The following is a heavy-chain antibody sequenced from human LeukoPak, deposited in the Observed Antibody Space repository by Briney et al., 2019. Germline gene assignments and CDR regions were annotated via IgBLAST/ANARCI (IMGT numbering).Heavy chain of an antibody. Sequence: PGGSLRLSCAASGFTFSSYLMHWVRQAPGKGLVWVSRINSDGSWTSSADSVKGRSTISRDNAKNTLYLQMNSLRAEDTAVYYCAAATSGSYRIDFWGQGTLVTVSS. CDR1: GFTFSSYL. D-gene: IGHD3-10*01. V-gene: IGHV3-74*01. CDR3: AAATSGSYRIDF. J-gene: IGHJ4*02. CDR2: INSDGSWT.